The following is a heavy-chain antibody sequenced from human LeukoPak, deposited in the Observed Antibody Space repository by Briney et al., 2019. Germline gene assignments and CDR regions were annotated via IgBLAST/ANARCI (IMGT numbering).Heavy chain of an antibody. CDR3: AREGNYYDSSDTGGY. J-gene: IGHJ4*02. CDR1: GGSISSGDYY. Sequence: KPSETLSLTCTVSGGSISSGDYYWSWIRQPPGKGLEWIGYIYYSGSTYYNPSLKSRVTISVDMSKNQFSLKLSSVTAADTAVYYCAREGNYYDSSDTGGYWGQGTLVTVSS. V-gene: IGHV4-30-4*01. CDR2: IYYSGST. D-gene: IGHD3-22*01.